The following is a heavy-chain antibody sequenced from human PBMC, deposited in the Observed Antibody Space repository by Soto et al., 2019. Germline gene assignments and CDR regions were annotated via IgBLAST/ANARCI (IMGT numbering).Heavy chain of an antibody. CDR3: ARVLVFYGGFDP. CDR2: ISYDGSNK. V-gene: IGHV3-30*03. Sequence: GGSLRLSCAASGFTFSSYGMHWVRQAPGKGLEWVAVISYDGSNKYYADSVKGRFTISRDNAKNSLYLQMNSLRAEDTAVYYCARVLVFYGGFDPWGQGT. D-gene: IGHD2-21*02. CDR1: GFTFSSYG. J-gene: IGHJ5*02.